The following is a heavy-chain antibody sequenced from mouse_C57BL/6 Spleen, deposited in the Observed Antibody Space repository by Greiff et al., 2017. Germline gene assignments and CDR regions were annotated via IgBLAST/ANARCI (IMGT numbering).Heavy chain of an antibody. Sequence: QVQLQQPGAELVMPGASVKLSCKASGYTFTSYWMHWVKQRPGQGLEWIGEIEPSDSYTNYNQKFKGESTLTVDKSSSTAYMQLSSLTSEDSAVYYCAKSYCDGSGWFAYWGQGTLVTVSA. V-gene: IGHV1-69*01. CDR3: AKSYCDGSGWFAY. CDR2: IEPSDSYT. D-gene: IGHD1-1*01. J-gene: IGHJ3*01. CDR1: GYTFTSYW.